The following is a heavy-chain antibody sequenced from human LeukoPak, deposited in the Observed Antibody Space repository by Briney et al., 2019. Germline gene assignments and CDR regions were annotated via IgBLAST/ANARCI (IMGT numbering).Heavy chain of an antibody. Sequence: ASVKVSCKASGYTFTSYYMHWVRQAPGQGLEWMGIINPSGGSTSYVQKFQGRVTMTRDTSTSTVYMELSSLRSEDTAVYYCARPPNPYGDYAPHFDYWGQGTLVTVSS. V-gene: IGHV1-46*01. CDR2: INPSGGST. D-gene: IGHD4-17*01. J-gene: IGHJ4*02. CDR3: ARPPNPYGDYAPHFDY. CDR1: GYTFTSYY.